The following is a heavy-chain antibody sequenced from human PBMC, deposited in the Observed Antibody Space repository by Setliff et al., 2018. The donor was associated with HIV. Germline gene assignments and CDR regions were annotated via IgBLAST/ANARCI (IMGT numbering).Heavy chain of an antibody. CDR1: GGSISSGGYY. Sequence: PSETLSLTCTVAGGSISSGGYYWSWIRQHPGKGLEWIGYIYYTGSTYYKPSLKSRVTISVDTSKNQFSLKLSSVTAADTAVYYCAAYSSGWGRLFDYWGQGTLVTVSS. CDR3: AAYSSGWGRLFDY. CDR2: IYYTGST. J-gene: IGHJ4*02. V-gene: IGHV4-31*03. D-gene: IGHD6-19*01.